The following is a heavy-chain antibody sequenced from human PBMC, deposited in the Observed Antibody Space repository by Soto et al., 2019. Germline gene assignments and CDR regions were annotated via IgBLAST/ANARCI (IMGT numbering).Heavy chain of an antibody. CDR3: ARVATGGTAAAIHEGWFDP. Sequence: PGGSLRLSCAASGFTFSSYSMNWVRQAPGKGLDWVSSISSSSSYIYYADSVKGRFTISRDNAKNSLYLQMNSLRAEDTAVYYCARVATGGTAAAIHEGWFDPWGQGTLVTVSS. CDR1: GFTFSSYS. V-gene: IGHV3-21*01. J-gene: IGHJ5*02. CDR2: ISSSSSYI. D-gene: IGHD2-2*01.